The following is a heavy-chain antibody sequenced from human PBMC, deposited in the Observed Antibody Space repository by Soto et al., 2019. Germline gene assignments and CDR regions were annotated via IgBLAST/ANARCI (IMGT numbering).Heavy chain of an antibody. Sequence: QVQLQESGPGLVKPSETLSLTCTLSGDSISGYYWGWFRQPPGKGLDWIGYIYDSGSTNYNPSLKSRVTVSVDTPKNQFSLKLSSVTAADTAVYYCARAPGSWYSPFDYWGQGTLVTVSS. CDR3: ARAPGSWYSPFDY. CDR1: GDSISGYY. V-gene: IGHV4-59*01. D-gene: IGHD6-13*01. J-gene: IGHJ4*02. CDR2: IYDSGST.